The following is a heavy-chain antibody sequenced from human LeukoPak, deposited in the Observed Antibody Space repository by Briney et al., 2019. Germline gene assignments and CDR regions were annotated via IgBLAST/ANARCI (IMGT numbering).Heavy chain of an antibody. CDR1: GFTFSSYE. D-gene: IGHD6-13*01. CDR3: ARVGSSSWYPDY. CDR2: IKQDGSEK. V-gene: IGHV3-7*01. Sequence: PGGSLRLSCAASGFTFSSYEMNWVRQAPGKGLEWVANIKQDGSEKYYVDSVKGRFTISRDNAKNSLYLQMNSLRAEDTAVYYCARVGSSSWYPDYWGQGTLVTVSS. J-gene: IGHJ4*02.